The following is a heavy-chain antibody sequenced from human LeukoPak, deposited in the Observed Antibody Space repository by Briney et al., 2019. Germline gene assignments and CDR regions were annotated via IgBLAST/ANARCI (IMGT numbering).Heavy chain of an antibody. D-gene: IGHD6-13*01. CDR3: ATGAIAAGQGFDY. Sequence: GESLKISCKGSGYSFTSYWIGWVRQMPGKGLEWMGIIYPGDSDTRYSPSFQGQVTISADKSINTAYLQWSSLKASDTAMYYCATGAIAAGQGFDYWGQGTLVTVSS. CDR2: IYPGDSDT. J-gene: IGHJ4*02. V-gene: IGHV5-51*01. CDR1: GYSFTSYW.